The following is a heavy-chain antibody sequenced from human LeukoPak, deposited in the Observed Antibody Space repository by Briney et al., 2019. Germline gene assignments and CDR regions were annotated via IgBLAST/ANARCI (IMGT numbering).Heavy chain of an antibody. CDR3: TRERITMIVVVHDY. J-gene: IGHJ4*02. V-gene: IGHV3-49*05. CDR1: GLTFGDYA. Sequence: NPGGSLRLSCTASGLTFGDYAMSWFRQAPGMGLEWVGFIRSKAYGGTTEYAASVKGRFTISRDDSKSIAYLQMNSLKTEDTAVYYCTRERITMIVVVHDYWGQGTLVTVSS. D-gene: IGHD3-22*01. CDR2: IRSKAYGGTT.